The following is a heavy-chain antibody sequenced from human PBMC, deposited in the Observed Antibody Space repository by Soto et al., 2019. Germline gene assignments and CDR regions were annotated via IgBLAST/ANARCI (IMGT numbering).Heavy chain of an antibody. J-gene: IGHJ4*02. CDR3: ARGRTGTTSYFDY. D-gene: IGHD1-1*01. Sequence: ASVKVSCKASGYTCTGYYLHWVRQAPGQGLEWMGWINPNSGGTNYAQKFQGRVTMTRDTSISTAYMELSRLRSDDTAVYYCARGRTGTTSYFDYWGQGNLVTVSS. CDR1: GYTCTGYY. CDR2: INPNSGGT. V-gene: IGHV1-2*02.